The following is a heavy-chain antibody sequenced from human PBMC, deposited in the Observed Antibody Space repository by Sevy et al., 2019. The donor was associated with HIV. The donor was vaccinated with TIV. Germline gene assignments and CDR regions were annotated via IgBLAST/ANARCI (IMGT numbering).Heavy chain of an antibody. J-gene: IGHJ3*02. CDR1: GGSINSDH. Sequence: ETLSLTCTVSGGSINSDHWNLIRQPPGKGLEGIGYGYYTGGTNFNPPLKNRITISVDRTKNQFSLKLTSVTAADTAEYYCARRNDFDIWGQGTMVTVSS. CDR2: GYYTGGT. CDR3: ARRNDFDI. V-gene: IGHV4-59*08.